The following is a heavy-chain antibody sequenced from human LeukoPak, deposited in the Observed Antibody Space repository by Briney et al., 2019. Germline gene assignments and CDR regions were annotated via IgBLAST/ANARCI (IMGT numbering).Heavy chain of an antibody. CDR3: ARFGSGWHYFDY. CDR2: IYSSGST. Sequence: SETLSLTCTVSGGSIRNYYWSWIRQPPGKGLEWIGYIYSSGSTNYNPSLKSRVSISVDTSKNQFSLKLSSVTAADTAVYYCARFGSGWHYFDYWGQETLVTVSS. D-gene: IGHD6-19*01. J-gene: IGHJ4*02. V-gene: IGHV4-59*12. CDR1: GGSIRNYY.